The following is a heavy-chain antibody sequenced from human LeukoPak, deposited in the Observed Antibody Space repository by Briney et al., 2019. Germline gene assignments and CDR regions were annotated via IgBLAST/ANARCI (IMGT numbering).Heavy chain of an antibody. Sequence: GGSLRLSCAASGFTFSRYAMSWVRQAPGKGREWVSGIFGGGGSASYADSVKGRFTISRDNSKKTLYLQMNSLRAEDTAIYYCAKYGSWGGDYFDYWGQGTLVTVSS. J-gene: IGHJ4*02. D-gene: IGHD7-27*01. V-gene: IGHV3-23*01. CDR2: IFGGGGSA. CDR3: AKYGSWGGDYFDY. CDR1: GFTFSRYA.